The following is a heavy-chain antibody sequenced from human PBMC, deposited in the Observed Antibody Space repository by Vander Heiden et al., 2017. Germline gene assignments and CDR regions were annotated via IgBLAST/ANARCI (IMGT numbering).Heavy chain of an antibody. J-gene: IGHJ3*02. Sequence: EVQLVQSGAEVKKPGESLKISCKGSGYTFTRYGIGWVRQMPGKGLEWMGIIHPGNSNTRYSPSFQGQVTISADNSISTAYLQWGSLKASDTAMYYCARHPTNAFDIWGQGTMVTVSS. V-gene: IGHV5-51*01. CDR1: GYTFTRYG. CDR3: ARHPTNAFDI. D-gene: IGHD4-17*01. CDR2: IHPGNSNT.